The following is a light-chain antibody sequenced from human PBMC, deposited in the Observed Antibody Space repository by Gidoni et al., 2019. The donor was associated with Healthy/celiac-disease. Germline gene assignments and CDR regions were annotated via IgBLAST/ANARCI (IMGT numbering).Light chain of an antibody. Sequence: EIVLTQSPGTLSVAPVERATHSCRASQSVSSSYLAWYQQKPGQAPRLLIYGASSRATGIPDRFSGSGSGTDFTLTISRLEPEDFAVYYCQQYGSSPWTFGQGTKVEIK. V-gene: IGKV3-20*01. J-gene: IGKJ1*01. CDR2: GAS. CDR1: QSVSSSY. CDR3: QQYGSSPWT.